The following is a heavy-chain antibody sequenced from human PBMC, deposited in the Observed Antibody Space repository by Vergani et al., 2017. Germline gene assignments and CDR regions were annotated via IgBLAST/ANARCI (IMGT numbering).Heavy chain of an antibody. CDR2: IYYSGLT. V-gene: IGHV4-39*01. CDR1: ADSISSGSYY. Sequence: QLQLQQSGPGLVKPSDTLFLTCTVSADSISSGSYYWGWIRQPPGKSLEGIGSIYYSGLTYYNPSLKSRVAISVHPSKNPFSLKVTSVTAADAAVYYCARRVLELRSSGLGRINHYYYIDAGGKGTTVTVSS. CDR3: ARRVLELRSSGLGRINHYYYIDA. D-gene: IGHD1-7*01. J-gene: IGHJ6*03.